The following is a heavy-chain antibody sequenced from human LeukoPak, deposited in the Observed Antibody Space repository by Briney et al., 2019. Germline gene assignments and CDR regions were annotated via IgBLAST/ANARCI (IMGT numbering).Heavy chain of an antibody. Sequence: GGSLRLSCAASGFTFSGSAMHWVRQASGIGLEWVGRIRSRANNYATAYAASVKGRFIVSRDDSKNTAYLQMNSLKTEDTAIYYCIIYSSSWYYYWGQGTLVTVSS. D-gene: IGHD6-13*01. CDR2: IRSRANNYAT. V-gene: IGHV3-73*01. CDR1: GFTFSGSA. CDR3: IIYSSSWYYY. J-gene: IGHJ4*01.